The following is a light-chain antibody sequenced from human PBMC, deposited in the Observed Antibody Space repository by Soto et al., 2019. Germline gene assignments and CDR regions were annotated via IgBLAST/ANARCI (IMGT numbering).Light chain of an antibody. Sequence: QLVPTQSPSASASLGASVKLTCTLSSAHSNYAIAWHQQQPDKGPRYLMNLNSDGSHRKGDGIPDRFSGSSSGTERYLTISSLQSEDEADYYCQTWDTVVVFGGGTKLTVL. CDR1: SAHSNYA. CDR2: LNSDGSH. J-gene: IGLJ2*01. CDR3: QTWDTVVV. V-gene: IGLV4-69*01.